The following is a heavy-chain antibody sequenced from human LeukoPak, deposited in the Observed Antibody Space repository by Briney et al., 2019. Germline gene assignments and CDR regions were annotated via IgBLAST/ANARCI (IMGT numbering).Heavy chain of an antibody. CDR1: GFTFSSYW. V-gene: IGHV3-74*01. Sequence: GGSLRLSCAASGFTFSSYWMHWVRHTPGKGLVWVSRIKGDGSSTSYADSVKGRFTISRDNAKNTPYLQMNSLRAEDTAVYYCARDGYSFGHDFDYWGQGTLVTVSS. D-gene: IGHD5-18*01. J-gene: IGHJ4*02. CDR2: IKGDGSST. CDR3: ARDGYSFGHDFDY.